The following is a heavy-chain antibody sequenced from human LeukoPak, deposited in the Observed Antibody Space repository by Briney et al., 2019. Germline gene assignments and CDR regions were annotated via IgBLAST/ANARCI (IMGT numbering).Heavy chain of an antibody. CDR2: IGPNSGRT. J-gene: IGHJ4*02. CDR3: ARDRGAVVVTAILGY. V-gene: IGHV3-23*01. Sequence: GGSLRLSCAASGFTFSTFGMNWVRQAPGKGLEWVSIIGPNSGRTYYADSVKGRFTISSDSSRNTLYLQMNSLRAEDTAAYYCARDRGAVVVTAILGYWGQGTLVTVSS. D-gene: IGHD2-21*02. CDR1: GFTFSTFG.